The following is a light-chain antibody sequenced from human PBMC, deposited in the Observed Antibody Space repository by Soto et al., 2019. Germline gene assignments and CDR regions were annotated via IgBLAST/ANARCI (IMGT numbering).Light chain of an antibody. CDR2: EVT. CDR3: SSYTSSTTLV. Sequence: QLVLTQPASVSGSPGQSITISCTGTSSDVGGYNYVSWYQHHPGEAPKLMIYEVTNRPSGISNRFSGSKSGNTASLTISGLQAEDEADYYCSSYTSSTTLVFGGGTKLTVL. CDR1: SSDVGGYNY. J-gene: IGLJ2*01. V-gene: IGLV2-14*01.